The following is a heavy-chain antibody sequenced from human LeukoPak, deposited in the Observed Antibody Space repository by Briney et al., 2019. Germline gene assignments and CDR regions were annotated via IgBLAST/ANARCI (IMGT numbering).Heavy chain of an antibody. CDR1: GYTFTGYY. CDR3: ASIGAQLRPLHYFDY. Sequence: ASVKVSCKASGYTFTGYYMHWVRQAPGQGLEWMGWINPNSGGTNYAQKFQGRVTMTRDTSISTAYMELSRLRSDDTAVYYCASIGAQLRPLHYFDYWGQGTLVTVSS. J-gene: IGHJ4*02. D-gene: IGHD3-3*01. V-gene: IGHV1-2*02. CDR2: INPNSGGT.